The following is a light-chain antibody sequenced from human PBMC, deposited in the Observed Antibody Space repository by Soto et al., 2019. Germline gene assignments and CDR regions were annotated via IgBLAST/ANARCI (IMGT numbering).Light chain of an antibody. CDR1: SSDVGGYNY. V-gene: IGLV2-8*01. CDR2: EVS. Sequence: QSALTQPPSASGSPGQSVTIFCTGTSSDVGGYNYVSWYQQHPGKAPKLMISEVSKRPSGVPDRFSGSKSGNTASLTVSGLQAEDEADYYCSSFAGNNNLVFGGGTSSPS. J-gene: IGLJ2*01. CDR3: SSFAGNNNLV.